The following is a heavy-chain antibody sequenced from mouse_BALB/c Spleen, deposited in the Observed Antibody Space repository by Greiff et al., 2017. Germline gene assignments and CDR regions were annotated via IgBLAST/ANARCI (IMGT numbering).Heavy chain of an antibody. Sequence: EVKLMESGPDLVKPSQSLSLTCTVTGYSITSGYSWHWIRQFPGNQLEWMGYIHYSGSTNYNPSLKSRISITRDTSKNQFFLQLNSVTTEDTATYYCARNIYYGYDEGTVAYWGQGTLVTVSA. D-gene: IGHD2-2*01. V-gene: IGHV3-1*02. CDR1: GYSITSGYS. J-gene: IGHJ3*01. CDR3: ARNIYYGYDEGTVAY. CDR2: IHYSGST.